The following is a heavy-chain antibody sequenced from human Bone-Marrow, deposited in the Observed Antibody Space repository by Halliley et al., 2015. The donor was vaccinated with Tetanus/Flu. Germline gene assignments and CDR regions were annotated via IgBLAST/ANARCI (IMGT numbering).Heavy chain of an antibody. D-gene: IGHD1-1*01. CDR3: ASETGTSEYFDF. CDR2: ISYSGPP. V-gene: IGHV4-39*02. Sequence: GLGWVGTISYSGPPYYRPSLQSRIPISKDPSRNHFYLKLTSVTAADTAFYYCASETGTSEYFDFWGPGTLVAVSS. J-gene: IGHJ4*02.